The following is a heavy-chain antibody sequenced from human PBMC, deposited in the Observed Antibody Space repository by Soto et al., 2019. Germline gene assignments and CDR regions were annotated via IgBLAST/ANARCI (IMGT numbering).Heavy chain of an antibody. J-gene: IGHJ4*02. Sequence: PGGSRRLSCAASGFIFSNYAMTWVRQGPGRGLEWVSTTSFSGGRTYYADSVKGRFTISRDNSNNTLFLQMSSMRAEDTAIYYCAKDSRAFCGGDCSKDYWGQGTLVTVSS. CDR2: TSFSGGRT. D-gene: IGHD2-21*02. CDR3: AKDSRAFCGGDCSKDY. CDR1: GFIFSNYA. V-gene: IGHV3-23*01.